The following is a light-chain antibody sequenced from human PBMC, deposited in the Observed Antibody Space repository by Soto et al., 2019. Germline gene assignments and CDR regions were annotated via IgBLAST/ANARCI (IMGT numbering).Light chain of an antibody. J-gene: IGLJ1*01. CDR3: TSYTSSTTNYV. Sequence: QSALTQPASVSGSPGQSITFSCTGTSSDIGGYNYVSWYQQHPGKAPKLMIYEVSNRPSGVSDRFSGSKSGNTASLTISGRQAEGEADYYCTSYTSSTTNYVFGTGTKLTVL. CDR1: SSDIGGYNY. CDR2: EVS. V-gene: IGLV2-14*01.